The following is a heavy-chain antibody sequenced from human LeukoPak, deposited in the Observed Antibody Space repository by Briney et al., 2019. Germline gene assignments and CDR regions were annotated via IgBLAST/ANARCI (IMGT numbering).Heavy chain of an antibody. V-gene: IGHV3-48*01. CDR1: GFTFSSYS. Sequence: GGSLRLSCAASGFTFSSYSMNGVRQAPGKGLEWVSYISSSSSTIYYADSVKGRFTISRDNAKNSLYLQMNSLRAEDTAVYYCARDDCSGGSCYSRNYYGMDVWGQGTTVTVSS. CDR3: ARDDCSGGSCYSRNYYGMDV. J-gene: IGHJ6*02. D-gene: IGHD2-15*01. CDR2: ISSSSSTI.